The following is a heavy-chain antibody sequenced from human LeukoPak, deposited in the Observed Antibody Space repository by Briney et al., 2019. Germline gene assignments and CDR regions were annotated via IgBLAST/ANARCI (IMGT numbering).Heavy chain of an antibody. CDR3: ARADQDIVVVPAAAGYYMDV. V-gene: IGHV4-59*01. CDR1: GGSITSYY. Sequence: SETLSHTCTVSGGSITSYYWSWIRQPPGKGLEWIGYIYYSGSTNYNPSLKSRVTISVDTSKNQFSLKLSSVAAADTAVYYCARADQDIVVVPAAAGYYMDVWGKGTTVTVSS. D-gene: IGHD2-2*01. CDR2: IYYSGST. J-gene: IGHJ6*03.